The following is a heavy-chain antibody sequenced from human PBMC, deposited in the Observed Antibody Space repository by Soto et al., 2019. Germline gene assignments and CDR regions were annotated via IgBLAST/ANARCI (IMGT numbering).Heavy chain of an antibody. V-gene: IGHV4-4*02. J-gene: IGHJ4*02. D-gene: IGHD1-7*01. Sequence: PSETLSLTCAVSGVSISSHDWWTWVRQPPGKGLEWIGESHQSGNTNYNSSLESRVTISVDKSKNQFSLKLSSVTAADTAVYYCAREERLNSRVDYWGQGTLVTVSS. CDR2: SHQSGNT. CDR3: AREERLNSRVDY. CDR1: GVSISSHDW.